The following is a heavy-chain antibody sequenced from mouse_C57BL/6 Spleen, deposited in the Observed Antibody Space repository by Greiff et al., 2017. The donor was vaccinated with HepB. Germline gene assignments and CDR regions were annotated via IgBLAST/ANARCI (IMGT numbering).Heavy chain of an antibody. Sequence: VQLQESGAELARPGASVKLSCKASGYTFTSYGISWVKQRTGQGLEWIGEIYPRSGNTYYNEKFKGKATLPADKSSSTAYMELRSLTSEDSAVYFCASDYYGSSPYAMDYWGQGTSVTVSS. V-gene: IGHV1-81*01. J-gene: IGHJ4*01. CDR1: GYTFTSYG. CDR2: IYPRSGNT. CDR3: ASDYYGSSPYAMDY. D-gene: IGHD1-1*01.